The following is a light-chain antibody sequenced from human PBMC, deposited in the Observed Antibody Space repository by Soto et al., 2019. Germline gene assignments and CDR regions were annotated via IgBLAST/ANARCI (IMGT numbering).Light chain of an antibody. Sequence: EIVMTQSPGTLSVSPGERATLSCRASQSVSVNLAWYQQKPGQAPSILIYGVSTRAPGIPARFSGSGSGTEFTLTISRLQSEDFAVYYCQQYNDSPFTFGPGTKVDIK. V-gene: IGKV3-15*01. CDR2: GVS. CDR3: QQYNDSPFT. CDR1: QSVSVN. J-gene: IGKJ3*01.